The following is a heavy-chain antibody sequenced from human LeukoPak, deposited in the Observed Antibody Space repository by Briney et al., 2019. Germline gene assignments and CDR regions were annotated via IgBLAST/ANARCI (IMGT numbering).Heavy chain of an antibody. V-gene: IGHV1-8*01. CDR1: GYTFTSYD. D-gene: IGHD3-16*01. J-gene: IGHJ5*02. CDR2: MNPNSGNT. Sequence: ASVEVSCKASGYTFTSYDINWVRQATGQGLEWMGWMNPNSGNTGYAQKFQGRVTMTRNTSISTAYMELSSLRPEDTAVYYCARALPYNRFDPWGQGTLVTVSS. CDR3: ARALPYNRFDP.